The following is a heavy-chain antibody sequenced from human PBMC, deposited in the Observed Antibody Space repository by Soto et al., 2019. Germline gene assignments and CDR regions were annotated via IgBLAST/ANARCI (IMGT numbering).Heavy chain of an antibody. Sequence: XTLSLPCTVSGGSLSRYYWSWIRQPPGKGLEWIGYIYYSGSTNYNPSLKSRATISVETSKSQFSLKLSSVTAADTAVYYCARSPRDGSYDYWGQGTLVTVSS. CDR1: GGSLSRYY. CDR2: IYYSGST. D-gene: IGHD5-12*01. V-gene: IGHV4-59*01. CDR3: ARSPRDGSYDY. J-gene: IGHJ4*02.